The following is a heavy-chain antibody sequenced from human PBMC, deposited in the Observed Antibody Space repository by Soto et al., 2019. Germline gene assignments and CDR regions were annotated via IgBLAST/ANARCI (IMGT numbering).Heavy chain of an antibody. J-gene: IGHJ4*02. V-gene: IGHV3-15*07. D-gene: IGHD3-10*01. CDR1: GFTFSNAW. CDR2: SKSKPDGGTT. Sequence: EVQLVESGGGLVKPGGSVRLSCAASGFTFSNAWMNWVRQAPGKGLEWVGRSKSKPDGGTTDYAPTVKGRFTISRGDSKNTLYLQMNSRGTEDTAVYYSTTDGPLSFGEVPQPYYWGQGTLVNVSS. CDR3: TTDGPLSFGEVPQPYY.